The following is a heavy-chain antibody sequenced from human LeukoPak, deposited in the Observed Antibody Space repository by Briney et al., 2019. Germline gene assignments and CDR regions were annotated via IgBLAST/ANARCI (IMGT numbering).Heavy chain of an antibody. CDR3: AKVMGVFGVPKGAYYFDY. D-gene: IGHD3-3*01. CDR1: GFTFTSYA. J-gene: IGHJ4*02. V-gene: IGHV3-23*01. CDR2: ISGSGGST. Sequence: GGSLRLSCAASGFTFTSYAMSWVRQAPGKGLEWVSAISGSGGSTYYADSVKGRFTISRDNSKNTLYLQMNSLRAEDTAVYYCAKVMGVFGVPKGAYYFDYWGQGTLVTVSS.